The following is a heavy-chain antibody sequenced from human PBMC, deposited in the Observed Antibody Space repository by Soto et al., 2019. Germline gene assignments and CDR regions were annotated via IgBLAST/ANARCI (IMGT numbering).Heavy chain of an antibody. D-gene: IGHD2-15*01. CDR2: IYSGGST. CDR1: GFTVSSNY. Sequence: EVQLVESGGGLVQPGGSLRLSCAASGFTVSSNYMSWVRQAPGKGLEGVSVIYSGGSTYYADSVKGRFTISRDNSKNTLYLQMNSLRAEDTAVYYCARFYCSGGSCHDAFDIWGQGTMVTVSS. V-gene: IGHV3-66*01. J-gene: IGHJ3*02. CDR3: ARFYCSGGSCHDAFDI.